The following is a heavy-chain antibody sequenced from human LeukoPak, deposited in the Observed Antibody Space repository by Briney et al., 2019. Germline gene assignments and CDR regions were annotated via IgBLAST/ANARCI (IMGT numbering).Heavy chain of an antibody. D-gene: IGHD3-16*01. CDR2: ISNCGSP. V-gene: IGHV4-59*02. J-gene: IGHJ4*02. CDR1: SASVSSYY. CDR3: ARGGAGPLRD. Sequence: SETLSLTCTVSSASVSSYYWSWVRQPPGGGLEWIGYISNCGSPSYNPSFKSRVTFSADTSKNHLSLKLNSVTPADTAVYFCARGGAGPLRDWGQGTLVTVSS.